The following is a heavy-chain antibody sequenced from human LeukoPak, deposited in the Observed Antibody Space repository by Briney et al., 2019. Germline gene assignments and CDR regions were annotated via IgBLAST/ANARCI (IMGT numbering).Heavy chain of an antibody. CDR3: ARDPEYSSSWYHFDY. D-gene: IGHD6-13*01. J-gene: IGHJ4*02. CDR2: ISSSSSTI. V-gene: IGHV3-48*01. Sequence: GGSLRLSCAASGFTFSSYSMNWVRQAPGKGLEWVSYISSSSSTIYYADSVKGRFTISRDNAKNSLYLQMNSLRAEDTAVYYCARDPEYSSSWYHFDYWGQGTLVTVSS. CDR1: GFTFSSYS.